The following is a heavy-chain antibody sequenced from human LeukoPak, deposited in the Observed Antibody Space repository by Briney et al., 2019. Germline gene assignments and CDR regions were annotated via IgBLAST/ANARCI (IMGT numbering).Heavy chain of an antibody. Sequence: SETLSLTCAVYGGSFSGYYWSWIRQPPGKGLEWIGEINHSGSTNYNPSLKSRVTISLDTSRNQFSLKLNSVTAADTAVYYCASVELLRYFDYWGQGTLVTVSS. V-gene: IGHV4-34*01. CDR3: ASVELLRYFDY. J-gene: IGHJ4*02. D-gene: IGHD3-3*01. CDR1: GGSFSGYY. CDR2: INHSGST.